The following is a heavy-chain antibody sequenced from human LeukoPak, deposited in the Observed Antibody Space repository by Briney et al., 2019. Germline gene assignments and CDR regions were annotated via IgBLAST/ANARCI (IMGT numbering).Heavy chain of an antibody. D-gene: IGHD5-18*01. Sequence: SETLSLTCTVSGGSISSGDYYWSWIRQPPGKGLEWIGYIYYSGSTYYNPSLKSRVTISVDTSKNQFSLKLSSVTAADTAVYYCARSIQLWLFDYWGQGTPVTVSS. J-gene: IGHJ4*02. CDR3: ARSIQLWLFDY. CDR2: IYYSGST. CDR1: GGSISSGDYY. V-gene: IGHV4-30-4*01.